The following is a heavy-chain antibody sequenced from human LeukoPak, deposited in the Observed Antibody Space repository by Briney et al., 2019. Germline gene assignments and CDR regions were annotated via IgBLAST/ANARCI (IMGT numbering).Heavy chain of an antibody. CDR1: GGSISSYY. CDR2: IYYSGST. Sequence: PSETLSLTCTVSGGSISSYYWSWIRQPPGKGLEWIGYIYYSGSTSYNPSLKSRVTISVDTSKNQFSLKLSSVTAADTAVYYCARDLGDGYNDWGQGTLVTVSS. V-gene: IGHV4-59*01. CDR3: ARDLGDGYND. J-gene: IGHJ4*02. D-gene: IGHD5-24*01.